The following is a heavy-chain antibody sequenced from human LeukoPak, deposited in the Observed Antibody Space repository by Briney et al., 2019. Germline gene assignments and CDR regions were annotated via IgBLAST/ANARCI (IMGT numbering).Heavy chain of an antibody. CDR2: ISSSGSTI. V-gene: IGHV3-48*03. D-gene: IGHD5-24*01. CDR3: AREDGYNWMIDY. J-gene: IGHJ4*02. CDR1: GFTFSSYE. Sequence: GGSLRLSCAASGFTFSSYEMNWVRQAPGKGLEWVSYISSSGSTIYYADSVKGRFTISRDNAKNSLYLQMNSLRAEDTAVYYCAREDGYNWMIDYWGQGTLVTVSS.